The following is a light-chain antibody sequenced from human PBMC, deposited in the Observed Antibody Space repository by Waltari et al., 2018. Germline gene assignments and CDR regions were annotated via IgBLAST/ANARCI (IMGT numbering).Light chain of an antibody. CDR3: QKYESLPAT. CDR2: HAS. Sequence: IVFTHSPGSLSLSPGDRATISCRASQSVSKYLAWYQQKPGQAPRLLIYHASSRATGIPDRFSGSGFGTDFSLTISRLEPEDFAVYYCQKYESLPATFGQGTKVEIK. CDR1: QSVSKY. J-gene: IGKJ1*01. V-gene: IGKV3-20*01.